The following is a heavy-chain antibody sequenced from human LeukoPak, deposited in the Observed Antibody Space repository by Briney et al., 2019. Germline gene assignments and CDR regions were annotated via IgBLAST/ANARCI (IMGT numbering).Heavy chain of an antibody. CDR3: ARPELRGYSGYDPLSDAFDT. CDR1: GGTFSSYA. Sequence: SVKVSCKASGGTFSSYAISWERQAPGQGLEWMGGIIPIFGTAKYAQKLQDRVTITADESTNTVYMELSSLRSEDTAVYYCARPELRGYSGYDPLSDAFDTWGQGTMVTISS. D-gene: IGHD5-12*01. J-gene: IGHJ3*02. CDR2: IIPIFGTA. V-gene: IGHV1-69*13.